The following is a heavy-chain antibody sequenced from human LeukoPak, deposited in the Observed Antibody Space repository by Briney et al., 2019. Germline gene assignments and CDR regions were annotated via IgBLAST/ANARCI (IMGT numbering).Heavy chain of an antibody. Sequence: GGSLRLSCAASGFTVSSNYMSWVRQAPGKGLEWVSVIYSGGSTYYADSVKGRFTISRDNSKNTLYLQMNSLRAEDAAVYYCARSGGYEAFGYWGQGTLVTVSS. J-gene: IGHJ4*02. D-gene: IGHD5-12*01. V-gene: IGHV3-66*01. CDR3: ARSGGYEAFGY. CDR2: IYSGGST. CDR1: GFTVSSNY.